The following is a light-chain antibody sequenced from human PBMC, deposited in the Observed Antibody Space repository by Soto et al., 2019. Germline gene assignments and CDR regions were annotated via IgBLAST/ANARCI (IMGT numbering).Light chain of an antibody. CDR1: SSDVGGYNY. J-gene: IGLJ2*01. CDR3: SSYAGSSDV. V-gene: IGLV2-8*01. Sequence: QSVLTQPPSASGSPGQSVTISCTGTSSDVGGYNYVSWYQQHPGKDPKVMIYEVSKRPSGVPDRFSGSKSGNTASLTVSGLQAEDEADYYCSSYAGSSDVFGGGTKLTVL. CDR2: EVS.